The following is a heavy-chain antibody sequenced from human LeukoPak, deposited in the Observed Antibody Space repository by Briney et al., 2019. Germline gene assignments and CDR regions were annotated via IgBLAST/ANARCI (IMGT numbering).Heavy chain of an antibody. J-gene: IGHJ6*03. CDR1: GGSISSYY. V-gene: IGHV4-59*01. CDR3: ARSFSYYYYYMDV. Sequence: SETLSLTCTVSGGSISSYYWSWIRQPPGKGLEWIGYIYYSGSTNYNPSLKSRVTISVDTSKNQFSLKLSSVTAADTAVYYCARSFSYYYYYMDVWGKGTTVTVSS. CDR2: IYYSGST.